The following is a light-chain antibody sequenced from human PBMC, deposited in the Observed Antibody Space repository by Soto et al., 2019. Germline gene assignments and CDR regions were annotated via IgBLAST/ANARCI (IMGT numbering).Light chain of an antibody. CDR2: DAS. V-gene: IGKV3-11*01. CDR3: QQRSNWQVT. Sequence: EIVLTQSPATLSLSPGERATLSCRASQSVSSYLAWYQQKPGQAPRLLIYDASNRATGIPARFSGSGSGTDFTLTISSLEPEDFAVYYCQQRSNWQVTFGQGTRPEIK. J-gene: IGKJ5*01. CDR1: QSVSSY.